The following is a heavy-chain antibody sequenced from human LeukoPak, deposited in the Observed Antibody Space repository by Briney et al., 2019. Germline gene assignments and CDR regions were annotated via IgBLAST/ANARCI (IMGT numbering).Heavy chain of an antibody. V-gene: IGHV1-8*01. CDR2: MNPNSGNT. D-gene: IGHD3-3*01. J-gene: IGHJ6*03. CDR3: ARLGGGTYDFWSGYYTGYYYYYMDV. CDR1: GYTFTSYD. Sequence: VASVKVSCKASGYTFTSYDINWVRQATGQGLEWMGWMNPNSGNTGYAQKFQGRVTMTRNTPISTAYMELSSLRSEDTAVYYCARLGGGTYDFWSGYYTGYYYYYMDVWGKGTTVTVSS.